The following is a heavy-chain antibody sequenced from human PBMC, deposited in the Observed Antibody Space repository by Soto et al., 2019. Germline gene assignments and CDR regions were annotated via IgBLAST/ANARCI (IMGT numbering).Heavy chain of an antibody. V-gene: IGHV4-59*01. J-gene: IGHJ3*02. Sequence: SETLSLTCTVSGGSISSYYWSWIRQPPGKGLEWIGYIYYSGSTNYNPSLKSRVTISVDTSKNQFSLKLSSVTAADTAVYYCAREKGLADAFDIWGQGTTVTV. CDR2: IYYSGST. CDR1: GGSISSYY. CDR3: AREKGLADAFDI.